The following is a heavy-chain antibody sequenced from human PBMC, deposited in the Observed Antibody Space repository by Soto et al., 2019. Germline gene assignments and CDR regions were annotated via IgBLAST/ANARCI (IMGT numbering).Heavy chain of an antibody. J-gene: IGHJ3*02. CDR3: SRASGRAPYDILTGPLHDVAFDI. D-gene: IGHD3-9*01. V-gene: IGHV1-2*04. Sequence: ASVKVSCKASGYTFTGYYMHWVRQAPGQGLEWMGWINPNSGGTNYAQKFQGWVTMTRDTSISTAYMELSRLRSDDTAVYYRSRASGRAPYDILTGPLHDVAFDIWGQGTMVTVSS. CDR2: INPNSGGT. CDR1: GYTFTGYY.